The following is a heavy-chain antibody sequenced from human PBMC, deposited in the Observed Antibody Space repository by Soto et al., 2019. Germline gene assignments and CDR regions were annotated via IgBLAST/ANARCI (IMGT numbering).Heavy chain of an antibody. Sequence: PSSRLSLTFAFSGGSFSGYYWSWIRQPPGKGLEWIGEINHSVSTNYNPSLKSRVTISVDTSKNQFSLNLSSVTAADTAVYYCAGGRGRQQLVMSYYYGMDVWGQGTTVTVSS. V-gene: IGHV4-34*01. CDR2: INHSVST. CDR3: AGGRGRQQLVMSYYYGMDV. J-gene: IGHJ6*02. D-gene: IGHD6-13*01. CDR1: GGSFSGYY.